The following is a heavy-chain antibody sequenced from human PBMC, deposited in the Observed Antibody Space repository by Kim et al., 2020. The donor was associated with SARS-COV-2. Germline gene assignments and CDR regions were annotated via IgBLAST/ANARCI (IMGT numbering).Heavy chain of an antibody. Sequence: STYYADSVKGRCTISRDNSKNSLYLQMNSLRTEDTALYYCAKDSFGGFDYWGQGTLVTVSS. J-gene: IGHJ4*02. D-gene: IGHD3-16*01. CDR2: ST. CDR3: AKDSFGGFDY. V-gene: IGHV3-43*01.